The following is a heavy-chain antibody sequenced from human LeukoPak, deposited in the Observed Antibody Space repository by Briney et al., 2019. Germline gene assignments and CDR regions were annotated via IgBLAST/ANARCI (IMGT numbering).Heavy chain of an antibody. CDR3: VTELSGSFPT. D-gene: IGHD1-26*01. CDR1: GFTLSDAW. CDR2: IKSKTNGETR. J-gene: IGHJ4*02. V-gene: IGHV3-15*01. Sequence: GGSLRLSCAASGFTLSDAWMNWVRQAPSKGLEWVGLIKSKTNGETRDYASTVKGRFTISRGDSDNTLYLQMNSLKSEDTAVYYCVTELSGSFPTWGQGTLVTVSS.